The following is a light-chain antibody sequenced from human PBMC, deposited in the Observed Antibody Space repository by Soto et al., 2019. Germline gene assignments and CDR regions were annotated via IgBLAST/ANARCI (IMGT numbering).Light chain of an antibody. J-gene: IGLJ3*02. Sequence: QSVLTQPPSASGTPGQRVTISCSGSSSNIGNNAVNWYQQLKGMAPKLLIHSNNQRPSGVPDRFSGSESGTSASLAISGLQSEDEADYYCATWDDSRNGWVFGGGTKLTVL. CDR3: ATWDDSRNGWV. CDR1: SSNIGNNA. V-gene: IGLV1-44*01. CDR2: SNN.